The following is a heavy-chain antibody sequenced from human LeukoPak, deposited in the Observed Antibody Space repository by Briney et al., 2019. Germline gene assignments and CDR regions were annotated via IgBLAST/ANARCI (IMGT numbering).Heavy chain of an antibody. CDR2: IYYSGST. J-gene: IGHJ4*02. Sequence: SETLSLTCTVSGGSISSGGYYWSWIRQHPGKGLEWIGYIYYSGSTYYNPSLKSRVTISVDTSKNQFSLKLSSVTAADTAVYYCARGRPYSSGWFDYWGQGTLVTVSS. D-gene: IGHD6-19*01. CDR1: GGSISSGGYY. V-gene: IGHV4-31*03. CDR3: ARGRPYSSGWFDY.